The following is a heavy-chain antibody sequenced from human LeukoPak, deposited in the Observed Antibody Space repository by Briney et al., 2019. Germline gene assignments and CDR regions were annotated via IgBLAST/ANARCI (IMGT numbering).Heavy chain of an antibody. Sequence: GGFLGLSCAASGFTFSSYAMHWVRQAPGKGLEWVAVISYDGSNKYYADSVKGRFTISRDNSKNTLYLQMNSLRAEDTAVYYCANEIRPNDYWGQGTQVTVSS. CDR1: GFTFSSYA. CDR3: ANEIRPNDY. D-gene: IGHD4-17*01. V-gene: IGHV3-30-3*02. J-gene: IGHJ4*02. CDR2: ISYDGSNK.